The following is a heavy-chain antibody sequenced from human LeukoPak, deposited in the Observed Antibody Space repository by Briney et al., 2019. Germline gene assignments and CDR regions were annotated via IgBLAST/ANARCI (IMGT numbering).Heavy chain of an antibody. CDR3: ARASSGYYPPFDY. Sequence: GGSLRLSCAASGFTFSSYAMNWVRQAPGKGLEWVSSISSSSSYIYYADSVKGRFTISRDNAKNSLYLQMNSLRAEDTAVYYCARASSGYYPPFDYWGQGTLVTVSS. D-gene: IGHD3-22*01. V-gene: IGHV3-21*01. CDR2: ISSSSSYI. CDR1: GFTFSSYA. J-gene: IGHJ4*02.